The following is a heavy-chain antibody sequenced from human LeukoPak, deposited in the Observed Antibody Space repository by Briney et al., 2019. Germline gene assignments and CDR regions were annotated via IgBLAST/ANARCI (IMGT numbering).Heavy chain of an antibody. D-gene: IGHD3-10*01. Sequence: SQTLSLTCTVSSGSISSVGYYWSWIRQNPGKGLEVIGYIYHSGSTYYTPSLKRPITISMDTSENQFSLRLTAVTAADSAIYYCARTPSRTRVFDYWGQGTLVTVSS. V-gene: IGHV4-31*01. J-gene: IGHJ4*02. CDR3: ARTPSRTRVFDY. CDR1: SGSISSVGYY. CDR2: IYHSGST.